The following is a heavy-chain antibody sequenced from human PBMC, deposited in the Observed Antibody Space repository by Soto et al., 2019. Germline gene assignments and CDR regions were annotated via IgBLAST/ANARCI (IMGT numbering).Heavy chain of an antibody. Sequence: ASVKVSCKASGYTFTSYGISWVRQAPGQGLEWMGWISAYNGNTNYAQKLQGRVTMTTDTSTSTAYMELRGLRSDDTAVYYCAREGAAAGTSYYYGMDVWGQGTTVTVSS. D-gene: IGHD6-13*01. CDR1: GYTFTSYG. CDR2: ISAYNGNT. J-gene: IGHJ6*02. V-gene: IGHV1-18*04. CDR3: AREGAAAGTSYYYGMDV.